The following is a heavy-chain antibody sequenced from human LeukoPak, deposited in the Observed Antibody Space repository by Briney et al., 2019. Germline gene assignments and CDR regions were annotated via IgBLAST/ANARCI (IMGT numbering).Heavy chain of an antibody. D-gene: IGHD1-26*01. CDR3: ALGLREDYYYYGMDV. CDR2: ISGDGGST. CDR1: GFTFDDYA. V-gene: IGHV3-43*02. Sequence: PGGSLRLSCAASGFTFDDYAMHWVRQAPGKGLEWVSLISGDGGSTYYADSVKGRFTISRDNSKNSLYLQMNSLRTEDTALYYCALGLREDYYYYGMDVWGQGTTVTVSS. J-gene: IGHJ6*02.